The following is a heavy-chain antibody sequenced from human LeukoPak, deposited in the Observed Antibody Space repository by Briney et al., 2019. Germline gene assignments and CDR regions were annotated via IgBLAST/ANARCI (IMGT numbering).Heavy chain of an antibody. CDR3: ARILYSNNIDY. Sequence: PSETLSLTCTVSGGSLSSTSYYWGWIRQPPGKGLEWIGSIYYSGRTYYNPSLKSRVTISVDTSKNQFSLKLNSVTAADTAVYYCARILYSNNIDYWGQGTLVTISS. CDR1: GGSLSSTSYY. V-gene: IGHV4-39*07. D-gene: IGHD2/OR15-2a*01. CDR2: IYYSGRT. J-gene: IGHJ4*02.